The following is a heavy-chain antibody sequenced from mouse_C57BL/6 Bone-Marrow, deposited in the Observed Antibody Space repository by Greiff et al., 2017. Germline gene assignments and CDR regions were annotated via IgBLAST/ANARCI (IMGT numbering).Heavy chain of an antibody. CDR3: TTSPTGFAY. J-gene: IGHJ3*01. CDR1: GFNIKDDY. CDR2: IDPENGDT. V-gene: IGHV14-4*01. Sequence: EVQLQQSGAELVRPGASVKLSCTASGFNIKDDYMHWVKQRPEQGLEWIGWIDPENGDTEYASKFQGKATITADTSSNTAYLQLSSLTSEDTAVYYCTTSPTGFAYWGQGTLVTVSA.